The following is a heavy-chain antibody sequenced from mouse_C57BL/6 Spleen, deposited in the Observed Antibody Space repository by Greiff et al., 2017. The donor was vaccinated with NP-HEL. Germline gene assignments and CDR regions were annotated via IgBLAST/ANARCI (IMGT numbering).Heavy chain of an antibody. CDR2: INPNNGGT. V-gene: IGHV1-18*01. Sequence: VQLQQSGPELVKPGASVKIPCKASGYTFTDYNMDWVKQSHGKSLEWIGDINPNNGGTIYNQKFKGKATLTVEKSSSTAYMELRSLTSEDTAVYYCASSVYYDYDDAMDYWGQGTSVTVSS. CDR1: GYTFTDYN. J-gene: IGHJ4*01. D-gene: IGHD2-4*01. CDR3: ASSVYYDYDDAMDY.